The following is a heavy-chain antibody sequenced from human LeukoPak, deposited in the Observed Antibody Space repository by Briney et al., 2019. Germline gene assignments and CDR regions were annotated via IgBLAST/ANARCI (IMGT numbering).Heavy chain of an antibody. CDR2: IYYSGST. D-gene: IGHD1-26*01. CDR3: ARDRGPDSGTYGPIDY. CDR1: GGSINSGDYY. V-gene: IGHV4-30-4*01. Sequence: SQTLSLTCTVSGGSINSGDYYWSWIRQPPGKGLEWIGYIYYSGSTNYNPSLKSRISISVNTSKNQFSLKLNSVTAADTAVYYCARDRGPDSGTYGPIDYWGQGTLVTVSS. J-gene: IGHJ4*02.